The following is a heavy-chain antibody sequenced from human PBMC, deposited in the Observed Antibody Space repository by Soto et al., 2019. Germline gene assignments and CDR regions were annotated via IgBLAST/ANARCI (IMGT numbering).Heavy chain of an antibody. Sequence: QVRLVQSGAEVKKPGASVKVSCKASGFPFTGHYIHWVRQAPGQGLEWMGWINPNIGSTNYAQNFQGRVTLTRDTSVTTAYMELSGLTSDDTAVYYCARDSHYDILTGYSRNAVDIWGQGTMVAVSS. CDR1: GFPFTGHY. J-gene: IGHJ3*02. D-gene: IGHD3-9*01. CDR3: ARDSHYDILTGYSRNAVDI. CDR2: INPNIGST. V-gene: IGHV1-2*02.